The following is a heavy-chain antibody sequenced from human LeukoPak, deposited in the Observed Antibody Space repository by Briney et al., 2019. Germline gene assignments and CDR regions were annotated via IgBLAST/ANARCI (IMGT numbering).Heavy chain of an antibody. D-gene: IGHD6-19*01. CDR1: GYTFTGYY. CDR3: VRDLGISGWYAPPLGYFDS. V-gene: IGHV1-2*02. J-gene: IGHJ4*02. Sequence: ASVKVSCKASGYTFTGYYMHWVRQAPGQGLEWMGWINPNSGGTNYAQKFQDKVTMTSDTSISSMYMELSRLKSDDTAVYYCVRDLGISGWYAPPLGYFDSWGQGTLVTVSS. CDR2: INPNSGGT.